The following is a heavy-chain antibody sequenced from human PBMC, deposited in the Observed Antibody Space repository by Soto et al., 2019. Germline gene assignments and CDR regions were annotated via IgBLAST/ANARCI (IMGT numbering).Heavy chain of an antibody. V-gene: IGHV3-7*03. Sequence: HPGGSLRLSCAASGFTFSSYWMSWVRQAPGKGLEWVANIKQDGSEKYYVDSVKGRFTISRDNAKNSLYLQMNSLRAEDTAVYYCAREHNRRYNWNNRFLPSWGQGTLVTVSS. CDR3: AREHNRRYNWNNRFLPS. D-gene: IGHD1-20*01. CDR1: GFTFSSYW. CDR2: IKQDGSEK. J-gene: IGHJ4*02.